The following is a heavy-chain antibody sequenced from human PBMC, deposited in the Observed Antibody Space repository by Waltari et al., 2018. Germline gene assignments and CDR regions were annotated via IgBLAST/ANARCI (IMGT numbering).Heavy chain of an antibody. J-gene: IGHJ6*02. Sequence: QVQLVQSGAEVKKPGASVKVSCKASGYTFTSYDINWVRQAPGQGLEWMGWMNPNSGNTGYAQKFQGRVTMTRNTSISTAYMELSSLRSEDTAVYYCARAPGDFWSGFHPLDYYGMDVWGQGTTVTVSS. V-gene: IGHV1-8*01. D-gene: IGHD3-3*01. CDR1: GYTFTSYD. CDR3: ARAPGDFWSGFHPLDYYGMDV. CDR2: MNPNSGNT.